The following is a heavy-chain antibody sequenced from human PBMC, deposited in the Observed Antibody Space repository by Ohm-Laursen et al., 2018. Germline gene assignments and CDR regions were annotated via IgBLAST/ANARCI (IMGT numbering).Heavy chain of an antibody. CDR2: INSDGSSI. V-gene: IGHV3-74*01. CDR1: GFTFSSYA. D-gene: IGHD6-6*01. CDR3: ARNAAPRGGSSSAGTYYYGLDV. J-gene: IGHJ6*02. Sequence: SLRLSCAASGFTFSSYAMSWVRQAPGKGLVWVSRINSDGSSISYADSVKGRFTISRDNAKNTLDLQMNSLRADDTAVYYCARNAAPRGGSSSAGTYYYGLDVWGQGTTVTVPS.